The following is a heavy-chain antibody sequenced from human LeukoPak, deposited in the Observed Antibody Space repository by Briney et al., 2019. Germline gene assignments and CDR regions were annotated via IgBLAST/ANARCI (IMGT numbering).Heavy chain of an antibody. CDR2: ISSSSRSI. V-gene: IGHV3-11*04. Sequence: LSLTCTVSGGSISSGGYYWSWIRQAPGKGLEWVSYISSSSRSIFYGDSVKGRFTLSRDNAKNSLYLQMDSLRDEDTAVYYCARDAAAAGTCWYFDLWGRGTQVTVSS. CDR3: ARDAAAAGTCWYFDL. CDR1: GGSISSGGYY. D-gene: IGHD6-13*01. J-gene: IGHJ2*01.